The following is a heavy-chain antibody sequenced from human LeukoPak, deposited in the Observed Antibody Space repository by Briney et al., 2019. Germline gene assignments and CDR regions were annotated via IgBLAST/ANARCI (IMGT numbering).Heavy chain of an antibody. J-gene: IGHJ4*02. V-gene: IGHV5-51*01. CDR3: ARGRYCTSTSCSHFDY. Sequence: GESLKISCKGSGYSFTNYWIAWVRQMPGRGLEWMGIIYPGDSDTRYSPSFQGQVTISGDRSISTAYLQWSSLKASDTAMYYCARGRYCTSTSCSHFDYWGQGTLVAVSS. CDR2: IYPGDSDT. CDR1: GYSFTNYW. D-gene: IGHD2-2*01.